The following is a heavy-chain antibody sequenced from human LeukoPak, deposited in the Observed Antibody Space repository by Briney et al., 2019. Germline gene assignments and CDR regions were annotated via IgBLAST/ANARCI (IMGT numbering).Heavy chain of an antibody. CDR1: GFTLSSNW. CDR2: MDDGGSGT. V-gene: IGHV3-74*01. Sequence: GGSLTLSCAVSGFTLSSNWMHWVRQAPGKGLEWVSRMDDGGSGTSYADSVKGRFTISRDNAKNTVYLQMNSLRVGDSAVYYCATVFDYWGQGTLVTVSS. J-gene: IGHJ4*02. CDR3: ATVFDY.